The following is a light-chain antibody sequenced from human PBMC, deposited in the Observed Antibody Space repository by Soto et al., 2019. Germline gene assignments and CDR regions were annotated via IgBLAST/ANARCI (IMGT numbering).Light chain of an antibody. CDR2: ESS. J-gene: IGLJ2*01. CDR1: NRDVGTYNL. CDR3: SSFVGAPVI. V-gene: IGLV2-14*02. Sequence: QSALTQPASVSGSPGQSITISCSGTNRDVGTYNLVSWYQQHPGEAPKLIIYESSKRPSGVPDRFSGSKSGDTASLTVSGLQAEDEADYYCSSFVGAPVIFGGGTQLTVL.